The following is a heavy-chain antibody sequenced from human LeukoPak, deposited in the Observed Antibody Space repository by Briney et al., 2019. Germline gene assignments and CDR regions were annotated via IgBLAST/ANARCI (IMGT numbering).Heavy chain of an antibody. Sequence: SETLSLTCTVSGGSISSYYWGWIRQPPGKGLEWIGTMYHSGSTNYNPSLKSRVTISVDTSKNQFSLKLSSVTAADTAAYFCARGFRGDNFDYWGQGTLVTVSS. CDR3: ARGFRGDNFDY. CDR2: MYHSGST. D-gene: IGHD7-27*01. V-gene: IGHV4-59*08. J-gene: IGHJ4*02. CDR1: GGSISSYY.